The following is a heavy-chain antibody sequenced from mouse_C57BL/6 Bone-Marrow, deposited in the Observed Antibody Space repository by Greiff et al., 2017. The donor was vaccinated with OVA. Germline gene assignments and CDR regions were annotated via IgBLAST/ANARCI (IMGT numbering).Heavy chain of an antibody. J-gene: IGHJ3*01. V-gene: IGHV1-54*01. D-gene: IGHD2-1*01. CDR2: INPGSGGT. CDR1: GYAFTNYL. CDR3: ARGPSLYYGNPYPFAY. Sequence: VQLQQSGAELVRPGPSVKVSCKASGYAFTNYLIEWVKQRPGQGLEWIGVINPGSGGTNYNEKFKGKATLTADKSSSTAYMQLSSLTSEDSAVYYCARGPSLYYGNPYPFAYWGQGTLVTVSA.